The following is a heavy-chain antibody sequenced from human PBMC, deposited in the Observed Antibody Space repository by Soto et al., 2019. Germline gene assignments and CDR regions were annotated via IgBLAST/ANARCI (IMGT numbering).Heavy chain of an antibody. D-gene: IGHD3-22*01. CDR2: ITPIFGTA. CDR1: GYTFTGYY. Sequence: SVKVSCKASGYTFTGYYMHWVRQAPGQGLEWMGGITPIFGTANYAQKFQGRVTITADESTSTAYMELSSLRSEDTAVYYCARSDSSGYHDAFDIWGQGTMVTVSS. J-gene: IGHJ3*02. V-gene: IGHV1-69*13. CDR3: ARSDSSGYHDAFDI.